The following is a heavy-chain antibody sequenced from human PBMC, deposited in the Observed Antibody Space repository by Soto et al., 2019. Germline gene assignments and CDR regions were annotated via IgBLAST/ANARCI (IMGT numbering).Heavy chain of an antibody. CDR2: IKWNSGSI. CDR3: VKDESINWYSGHFRH. V-gene: IGHV3-9*01. J-gene: IGHJ1*01. D-gene: IGHD6-13*01. CDR1: GFTFDDYA. Sequence: EVQLVESGGGLVQPGRSLRLSCAASGFTFDDYAMHWVRQVPGKGLEWVSGIKWNSGSIGYGDSVKGRFAISRDNAKNSLHLQINSLSAEYTGFYYCVKDESINWYSGHFRHWGQGTLVTVSS.